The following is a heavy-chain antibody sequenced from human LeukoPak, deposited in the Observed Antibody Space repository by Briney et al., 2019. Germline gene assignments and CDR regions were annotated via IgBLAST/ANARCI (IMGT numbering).Heavy chain of an antibody. Sequence: ASVKVSCKASGYTFNTYGISWVRQAPGQGLEWMGWIGAYNGKTEYAQKFQGRVTMTTDTSTSTAYMELRSLTSDDTAVYYCARDTGVSQFDYWGQGTLVTVSS. CDR1: GYTFNTYG. V-gene: IGHV1-18*01. J-gene: IGHJ4*02. CDR3: ARDTGVSQFDY. CDR2: IGAYNGKT. D-gene: IGHD7-27*01.